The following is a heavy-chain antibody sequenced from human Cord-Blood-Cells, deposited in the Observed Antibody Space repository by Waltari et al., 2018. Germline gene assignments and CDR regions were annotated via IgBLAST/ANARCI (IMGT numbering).Heavy chain of an antibody. V-gene: IGHV3-43D*04. D-gene: IGHD1-26*01. Sequence: EVQLVESGGVVVQPGGSLRLSCAASGFTLEDYAMHWVRQAPGKGLEWVSLISWDGGSTYYADSVKGRFTISRDNSKNSLYLQMNSLRAEDTALYYCAKGGGSYAFDIWGQGTMVTVSS. J-gene: IGHJ3*02. CDR3: AKGGGSYAFDI. CDR2: ISWDGGST. CDR1: GFTLEDYA.